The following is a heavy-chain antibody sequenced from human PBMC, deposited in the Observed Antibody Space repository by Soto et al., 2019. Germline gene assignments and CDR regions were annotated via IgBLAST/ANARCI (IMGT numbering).Heavy chain of an antibody. J-gene: IGHJ4*01. CDR1: GESISSSSYY. CDR3: ARQRTTVATQAYFDH. Sequence: SETLSLTCIVSGESISSSSYYWGWIRQPPGKGLEWIGSIYYSGRTYYNPSFKSRVTISIDTSINQFSMKLSSVTATDTAVYYCARQRTTVATQAYFDHWGQGAMVTVSS. D-gene: IGHD2-21*02. CDR2: IYYSGRT. V-gene: IGHV4-39*01.